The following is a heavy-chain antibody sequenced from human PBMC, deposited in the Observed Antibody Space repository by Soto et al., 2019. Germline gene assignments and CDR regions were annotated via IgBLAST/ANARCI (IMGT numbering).Heavy chain of an antibody. CDR2: IYYSGST. J-gene: IGHJ5*02. CDR1: GGSISSYY. D-gene: IGHD6-13*01. Sequence: SETLSLTCTVSGGSISSYYWSWIRQPPGKGLEWIGYIYYSGSTNYNPSLKSRVTISVDTSKNQFSLKLSSVTAADTAVYYCAGAAGNWFDPWGQGTLVTVAS. V-gene: IGHV4-59*01. CDR3: AGAAGNWFDP.